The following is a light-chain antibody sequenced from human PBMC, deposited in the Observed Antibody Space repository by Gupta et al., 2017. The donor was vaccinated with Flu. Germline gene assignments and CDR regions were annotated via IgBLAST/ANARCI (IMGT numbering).Light chain of an antibody. CDR3: ATWESGRRFV. CDR1: RSNIGSNF. CDR2: DSN. V-gene: IGLV1-51*01. J-gene: IGLJ1*01. Sequence: QKVTISCAGARSNIGSNFVSWYQHLPGTAPILLMYDSNNRPSGIPDRFSASKSDTSATLVIAGLQTGDEVIYYCATWESGRRFVFGTGTKVTVL.